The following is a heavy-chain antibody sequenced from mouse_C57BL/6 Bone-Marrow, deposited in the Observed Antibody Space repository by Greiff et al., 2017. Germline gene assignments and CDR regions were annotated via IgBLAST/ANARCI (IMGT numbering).Heavy chain of an antibody. D-gene: IGHD2-5*01. Sequence: QVQLQQSGAELVRPGTSVKMSCKASGYTFTNYWIGWAKQRPGHGLEWIGDIYPGGGYTNYNEKFKGKATLTADKYSSTAYMQFSSLTSEDSAIYYCARSGHSTRYAMDYWGQGTSGTVSS. V-gene: IGHV1-63*01. CDR2: IYPGGGYT. J-gene: IGHJ4*01. CDR3: ARSGHSTRYAMDY. CDR1: GYTFTNYW.